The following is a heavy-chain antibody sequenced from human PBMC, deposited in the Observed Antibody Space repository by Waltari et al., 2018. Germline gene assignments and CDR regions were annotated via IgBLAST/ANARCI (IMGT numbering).Heavy chain of an antibody. J-gene: IGHJ4*02. Sequence: QVLLVQSGAEVKKPGSSVKVSCKASGGTFSSSAISWVRQAPGQGVEWMGGIIPIFGTANYAQKFQGRVTITANESTSTAYMELSSLRSEDTAVYYCAGGVGSYSYGLYYFDYWGQGTLVTVSS. D-gene: IGHD5-18*01. CDR1: GGTFSSSA. V-gene: IGHV1-69*01. CDR2: IIPIFGTA. CDR3: AGGVGSYSYGLYYFDY.